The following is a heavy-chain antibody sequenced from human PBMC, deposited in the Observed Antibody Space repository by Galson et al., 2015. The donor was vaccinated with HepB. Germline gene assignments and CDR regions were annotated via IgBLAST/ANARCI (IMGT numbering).Heavy chain of an antibody. CDR3: ATRRIGRRGFGELISR. CDR2: FDPEDGET. D-gene: IGHD3-10*01. V-gene: IGHV1-24*01. J-gene: IGHJ4*02. CDR1: GYTLTELS. Sequence: SVKVSCKVSGYTLTELSMHWVRQAPGKGLEWMGGFDPEDGETIYAQKFQGRVTMTEDTSTDTAYMELSSLRSEDTAVYYCATRRIGRRGFGELISRWGQGTLVTVSS.